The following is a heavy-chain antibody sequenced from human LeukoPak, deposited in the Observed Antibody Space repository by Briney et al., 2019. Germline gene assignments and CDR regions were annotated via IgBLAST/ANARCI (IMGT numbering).Heavy chain of an antibody. CDR2: INYDSSDI. CDR1: GFTFSTYG. V-gene: IGHV3-21*01. CDR3: ARDYRSMVRGVTIFDP. J-gene: IGHJ5*02. Sequence: GGSLRLSCAASGFTFSTYGMNWVRQAPGKGLELVSSINYDSSDIYYADSLKGRFTISRDNAKNSLFLQMNSLRAEDTAAYYCARDYRSMVRGVTIFDPWGQGTLVTVSS. D-gene: IGHD3-10*01.